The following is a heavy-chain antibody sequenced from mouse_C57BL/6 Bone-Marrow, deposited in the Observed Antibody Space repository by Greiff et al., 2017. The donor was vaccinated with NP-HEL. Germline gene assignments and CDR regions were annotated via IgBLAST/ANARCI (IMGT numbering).Heavy chain of an antibody. D-gene: IGHD1-1*01. J-gene: IGHJ1*01. V-gene: IGHV1-26*01. CDR2: INPNNGGT. Sequence: VQLQQPGPELVKPGASVKISCKASGYTFTDYYMNWVKQSHGKSLEWIGDINPNNGGTSYNQKFKGKATLTVDKSSSTASMQLPSLTSQDSAIYYCERDTTVVAAVYWYFYVWGAGTAVTVTT. CDR3: ERDTTVVAAVYWYFYV. CDR1: GYTFTDYY.